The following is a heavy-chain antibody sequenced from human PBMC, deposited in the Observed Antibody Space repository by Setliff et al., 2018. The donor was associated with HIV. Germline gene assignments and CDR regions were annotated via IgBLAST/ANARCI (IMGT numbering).Heavy chain of an antibody. D-gene: IGHD1-1*01. CDR2: IDWDDDK. V-gene: IGHV2-70*04. CDR3: AQLLLPLGAYNYET. J-gene: IGHJ5*02. CDR1: GFSLTTSGMR. Sequence: SGPTLVNPTQTLTLTCTFSGFSLTTSGMRATWIRQPPGRALEWLARIDWDDDKYYSTSLKTRLTISRDTSKNQVVLTMTNVDPVDTATYYCAQLLLPLGAYNYETWGQGMLVTVSS.